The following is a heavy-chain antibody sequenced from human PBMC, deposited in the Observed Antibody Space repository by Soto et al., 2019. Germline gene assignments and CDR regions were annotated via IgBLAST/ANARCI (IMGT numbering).Heavy chain of an antibody. CDR1: GFTFSSYS. J-gene: IGHJ5*02. D-gene: IGHD3-10*01. CDR2: ISSGSKTI. V-gene: IGHV3-48*02. Sequence: HPGGSLRLSCAASGFTFSSYSMNWVRQAPGKGLEWVSFISSGSKTIHYADSVKGRFTISRDNAKNSLYLQMTSLRDDDTAVYYCARDRGFRGVLWFDPWGRGTLVTVSS. CDR3: ARDRGFRGVLWFDP.